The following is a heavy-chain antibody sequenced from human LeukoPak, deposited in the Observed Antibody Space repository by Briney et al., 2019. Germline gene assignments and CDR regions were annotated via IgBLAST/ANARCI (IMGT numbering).Heavy chain of an antibody. D-gene: IGHD6-13*01. J-gene: IGHJ4*02. CDR3: ARGSNLYSSSWYFDY. CDR2: TYYRSKWYN. CDR1: GDSVSSNSAA. Sequence: SQTLSHTCAISGDSVSSNSAAWNWIRQSPSRGLEWLGRTYYRSKWYNDYALSVKSRITVNPDTSKNQFSLQLNSVTPEDTAVYYCARGSNLYSSSWYFDYWGQETLVTVSS. V-gene: IGHV6-1*01.